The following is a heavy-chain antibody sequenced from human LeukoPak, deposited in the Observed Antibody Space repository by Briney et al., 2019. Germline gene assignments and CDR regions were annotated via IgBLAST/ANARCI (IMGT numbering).Heavy chain of an antibody. CDR2: ISGSGGST. J-gene: IGHJ4*02. V-gene: IGHV3-23*01. CDR1: GFTFSSYS. Sequence: GGSLRLSCAASGFTFSSYSMNWVRQAPGKGLEWVSAISGSGGSTYYADSVKGRFTNSRDNSKNTLYLQMNSLRAEDTAVYYCAKEPSVWFGELSYYFDYWGQGTLVTVSS. D-gene: IGHD3-10*01. CDR3: AKEPSVWFGELSYYFDY.